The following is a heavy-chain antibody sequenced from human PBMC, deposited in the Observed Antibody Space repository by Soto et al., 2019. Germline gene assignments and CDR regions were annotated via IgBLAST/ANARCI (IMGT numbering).Heavy chain of an antibody. D-gene: IGHD5-12*01. J-gene: IGHJ4*02. CDR1: GGSISSSSYY. V-gene: IGHV4-39*01. CDR2: IYYSGST. Sequence: PSETLSLTCTVSGGSISSSSYYWGWIRQPPGKGLEWIGSIYYSGSTYYNPSLKSRVTISVDTSKNQFSLKLSSVTAADTAVYYCARQAGGEMATILGYFDYWGQGTLVTVS. CDR3: ARQAGGEMATILGYFDY.